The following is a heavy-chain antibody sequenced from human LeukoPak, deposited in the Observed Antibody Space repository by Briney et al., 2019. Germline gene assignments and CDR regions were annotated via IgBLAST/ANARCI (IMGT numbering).Heavy chain of an antibody. CDR2: INPSGGST. CDR1: GYTFTIYY. CDR3: ARDESVGYSGYGWRYSSGCGY. Sequence: GASVTVSFTASGYTFTIYYMRWVRQAPGQGLEWMGIINPSGGSTSYAQKFQGRVTMTRDTSTSTVYMELSSLRSEDTAVYYCARDESVGYSGYGWRYSSGCGYWGQGTLVTVSS. J-gene: IGHJ4*02. D-gene: IGHD5-12*01. V-gene: IGHV1-46*01.